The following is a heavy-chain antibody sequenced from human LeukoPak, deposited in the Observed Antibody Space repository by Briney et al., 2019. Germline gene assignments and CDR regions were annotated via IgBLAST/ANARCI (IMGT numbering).Heavy chain of an antibody. V-gene: IGHV1-2*02. CDR2: IYPNSGGT. Sequence: GASVKVSCKASGYTFTGYYMHWVRQAPGQGLEWMGWIYPNSGGTGYAQNFQGRVTMTWDTSITTAYMELNRLTSDDTAVYYCAREFPRPSGFDYWGEGSLVTVPS. J-gene: IGHJ4*02. D-gene: IGHD1-26*01. CDR1: GYTFTGYY. CDR3: AREFPRPSGFDY.